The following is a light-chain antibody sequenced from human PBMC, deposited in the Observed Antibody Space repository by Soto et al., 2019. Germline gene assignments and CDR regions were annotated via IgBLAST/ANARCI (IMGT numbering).Light chain of an antibody. CDR2: GAS. V-gene: IGKV3-20*01. J-gene: IGKJ1*01. CDR1: PGVSANN. CDR3: LQYGSSPST. Sequence: VLTRSQGTLSLSPGEHTNLSCSAIPGVSANNLAWYQHKAGQTPRLLIYGASSMATGIPDRFSGSGSGTYFTLTISGLEPDDLAVYYCLQYGSSPSTFGQGTKVDIK.